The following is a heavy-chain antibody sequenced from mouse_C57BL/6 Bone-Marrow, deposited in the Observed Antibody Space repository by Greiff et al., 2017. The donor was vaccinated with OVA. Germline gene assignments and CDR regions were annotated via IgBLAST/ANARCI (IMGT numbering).Heavy chain of an antibody. CDR1: GYTFTNYW. V-gene: IGHV1-63*01. Sequence: QVQLQQSGAELVRPGTSVKMSCKASGYTFTNYWIGWAKQRPGHGLEWIGDIYPGGGYTNYNEKFKGKATLTADKSSSTAYMQFSSLTSEDSAIYYCARRGDYGSTYWYFDVWGTGTTVTVSS. D-gene: IGHD1-1*01. CDR2: IYPGGGYT. J-gene: IGHJ1*03. CDR3: ARRGDYGSTYWYFDV.